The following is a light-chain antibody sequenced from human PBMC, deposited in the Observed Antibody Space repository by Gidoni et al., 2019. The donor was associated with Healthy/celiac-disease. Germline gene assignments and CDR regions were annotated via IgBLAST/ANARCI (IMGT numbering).Light chain of an antibody. CDR1: QGISNY. CDR2: AAS. CDR3: QKYNSAPTWT. J-gene: IGKJ1*01. V-gene: IGKV1-27*01. Sequence: DIQLTPSPSSLSVSVGDRVTITCRASQGISNYLAWYQQKPGRVSKPPIYAASTLQSGVPSRWSSSGAGTEFTLTISSLQPEDVATNYYQKYNSAPTWTFGQGTKVEIK.